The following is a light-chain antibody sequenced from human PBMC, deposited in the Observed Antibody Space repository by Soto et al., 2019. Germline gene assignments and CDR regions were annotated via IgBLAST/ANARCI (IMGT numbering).Light chain of an antibody. CDR2: DVS. V-gene: IGLV2-11*01. CDR3: CSYAGTYTYV. Sequence: SALTQPRSVSGSPGQSVTISCTGTSSDVGGYNYASWYQQHPGKAPKLMIYDVSKRPSGVPDRFSGSKSGNTASLTISGLQAEDEADYYCCSYAGTYTYVFGTGTKVTV. J-gene: IGLJ1*01. CDR1: SSDVGGYNY.